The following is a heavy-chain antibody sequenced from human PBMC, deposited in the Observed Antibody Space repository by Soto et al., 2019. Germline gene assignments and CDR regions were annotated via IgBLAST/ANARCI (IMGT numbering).Heavy chain of an antibody. V-gene: IGHV3-30-3*01. CDR2: ISYDGSNK. J-gene: IGHJ6*02. D-gene: IGHD3-3*01. CDR1: GFTFSSYA. CDR3: ARPYYDFWSGYPLGGMDV. Sequence: PGGSLRLSCAASGFTFSSYAMHWVRQAPGKGLEWVAVISYDGSNKYYADSVKGRFTISRDNSKNTLYLQMNSLRAEDTAVYYCARPYYDFWSGYPLGGMDVWGQGTTVTVSS.